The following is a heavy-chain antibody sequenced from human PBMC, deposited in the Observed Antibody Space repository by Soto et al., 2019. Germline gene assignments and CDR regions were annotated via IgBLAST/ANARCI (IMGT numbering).Heavy chain of an antibody. CDR1: GFTFSNYR. J-gene: IGHJ6*02. CDR2: ISGSGKDT. Sequence: GGSLRLSCATSGFTFSNYRMNWAREAPGKGLEWVASISGSGKDTFYRDSVKGRFTISRDNAESSLVLQMNSLTVDDTAVYHCARVHLVRTSSYYCGMDVWGPGTTVTVSS. V-gene: IGHV3-21*06. CDR3: ARVHLVRTSSYYCGMDV. D-gene: IGHD6-6*01.